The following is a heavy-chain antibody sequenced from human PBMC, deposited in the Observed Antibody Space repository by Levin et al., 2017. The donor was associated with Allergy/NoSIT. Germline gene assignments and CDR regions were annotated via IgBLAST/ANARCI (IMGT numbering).Heavy chain of an antibody. CDR1: GGSISSGDYY. D-gene: IGHD1-20*01. V-gene: IGHV4-30-4*01. Sequence: PSETLSLTCTVSGGSISSGDYYWSWIRQPPGKGLEWIGYIYYSRSTYYNPSLKSRVTISVDTSKNQFSLKLSSVTAADTAVYYCARVLYNWNLHFDYWGQGTLVTVSS. CDR2: IYYSRST. J-gene: IGHJ4*02. CDR3: ARVLYNWNLHFDY.